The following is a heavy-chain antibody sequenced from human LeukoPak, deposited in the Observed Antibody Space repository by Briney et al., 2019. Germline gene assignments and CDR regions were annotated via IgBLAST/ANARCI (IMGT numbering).Heavy chain of an antibody. CDR3: ATYSGGFIY. J-gene: IGHJ4*02. D-gene: IGHD2-15*01. V-gene: IGHV4-31*03. CDR1: GGSISSGGYY. CDR2: IYYSGTT. Sequence: SETLSLTCTVSGGSISSGGYYWSWIRQHPGRGLEWIGYIYYSGTTYYNPSLKSRVTISVDTSKNQFSLKLSSVTAADTAVYHCATYSGGFIYWGQGTLVTVSS.